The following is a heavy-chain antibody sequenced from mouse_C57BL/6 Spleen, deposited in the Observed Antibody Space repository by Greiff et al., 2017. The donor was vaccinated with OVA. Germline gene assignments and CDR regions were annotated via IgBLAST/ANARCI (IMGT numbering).Heavy chain of an antibody. D-gene: IGHD1-1*01. CDR1: GYTFTSYW. CDR3: ARHYYGSRYEDY. J-gene: IGHJ2*01. CDR2: IDPSDSYT. Sequence: QVQLKQPGAELVKPGASVKLSCKASGYTFTSYWMQWVKQRPGQGLEWIGEIDPSDSYTNYNQKFKGKATLTVDTSSSTAYMQLSSLTYEDSAVYYCARHYYGSRYEDYWGKGTTLTVSS. V-gene: IGHV1-50*01.